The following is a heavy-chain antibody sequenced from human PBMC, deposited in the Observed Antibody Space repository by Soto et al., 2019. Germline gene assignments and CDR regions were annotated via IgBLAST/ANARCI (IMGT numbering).Heavy chain of an antibody. D-gene: IGHD3-9*01. J-gene: IGHJ5*02. V-gene: IGHV3-9*01. CDR2: ISGNSGSI. CDR1: GFTFDDSA. CDR3: GSARFDEILAGRNWFDP. Sequence: EVQLVESGGGLVQPGRSLRLSCAASGFTFDDSAMHWVRQAPGKGLEWVSGISGNSGSIGYADSVKGRFTISRDNAKNCQYLKLNSLGAEETALYCCGSARFDEILAGRNWFDPWGQGTLVTVSS.